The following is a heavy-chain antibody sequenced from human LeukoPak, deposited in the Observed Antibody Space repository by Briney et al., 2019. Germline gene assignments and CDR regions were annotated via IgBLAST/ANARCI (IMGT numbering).Heavy chain of an antibody. J-gene: IGHJ4*02. CDR1: GFTFSSYA. CDR2: ISGSGGST. CDR3: AKEPIIYDILTGYYVVGGYFDY. D-gene: IGHD3-9*01. Sequence: PGGSLRLSCAASGFTFSSYAMSWVRQAPGKGLEWVSAISGSGGSTYYADSVKGRFTISGDNSKNTLYLQMNSLRAEDTAVYYCAKEPIIYDILTGYYVVGGYFDYWGQGTLVTVSS. V-gene: IGHV3-23*01.